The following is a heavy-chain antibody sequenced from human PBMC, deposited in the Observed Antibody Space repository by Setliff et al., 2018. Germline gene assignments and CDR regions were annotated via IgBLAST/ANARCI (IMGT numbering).Heavy chain of an antibody. D-gene: IGHD3-22*01. CDR2: IKQDGSEK. Sequence: GGSLRLSCAASGFTFSSYWMSWVRQAPGKGLEWVANIKQDGSEKYYVDSVKGRFTISRDNAKNSLYLQMNSLRAEDTAVYYCARLALTGYDSSGYYYALDYYYYMDVWGKGTTVTV. V-gene: IGHV3-7*01. CDR1: GFTFSSYW. J-gene: IGHJ6*03. CDR3: ARLALTGYDSSGYYYALDYYYYMDV.